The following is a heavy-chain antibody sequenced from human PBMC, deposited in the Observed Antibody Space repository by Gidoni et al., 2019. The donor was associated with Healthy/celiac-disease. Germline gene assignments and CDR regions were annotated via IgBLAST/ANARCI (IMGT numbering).Heavy chain of an antibody. D-gene: IGHD2-15*01. CDR1: GGSIRSGGYY. J-gene: IGHJ4*02. V-gene: IGHV4-31*03. CDR2: IYDSGST. CDR3: ARTWWSRLTTSKFGFDY. Sequence: QVQLQESGTGLVRPAQTLSLTGTFSGGSIRSGGYYWSWIRQHPGKGLEWIGHIYDSGSTYYNPSLKSRVTISVDTSKNQFSLKLSSVTAADTAVYYCARTWWSRLTTSKFGFDYWGQGTLVTVSS.